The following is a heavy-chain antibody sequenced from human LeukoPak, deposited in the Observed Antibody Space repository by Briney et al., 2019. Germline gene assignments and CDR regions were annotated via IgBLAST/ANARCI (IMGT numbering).Heavy chain of an antibody. D-gene: IGHD3-9*01. Sequence: GGSLTLSCGASGFTFSSYALTWVGQAPGKGLEWVSAISGSGGSTYYADSVEGRFTISRDNSKNTLYLQMNSLRAEDTAVYYCAKDMRFDWTPYYFDYWGQGTLVTVSS. CDR1: GFTFSSYA. V-gene: IGHV3-23*01. CDR3: AKDMRFDWTPYYFDY. J-gene: IGHJ4*02. CDR2: ISGSGGST.